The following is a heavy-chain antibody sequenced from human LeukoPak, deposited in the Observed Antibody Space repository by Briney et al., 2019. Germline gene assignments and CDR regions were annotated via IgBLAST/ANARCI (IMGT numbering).Heavy chain of an antibody. CDR2: IYYSGRT. Sequence: SETLSLTCTVSGVSISNYYWSWIRQPPGKGLEWIGYIYYSGRTNYNPSLKSRVTISVDTSKNQFSLKLSSVTAADTAVYYCARQNYGAAPLRYWGQGTLVTVSS. CDR1: GVSISNYY. J-gene: IGHJ4*02. CDR3: ARQNYGAAPLRY. D-gene: IGHD4/OR15-4a*01. V-gene: IGHV4-59*08.